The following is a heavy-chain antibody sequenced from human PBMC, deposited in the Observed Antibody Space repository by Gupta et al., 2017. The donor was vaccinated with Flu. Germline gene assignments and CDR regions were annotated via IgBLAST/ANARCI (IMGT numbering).Heavy chain of an antibody. Sequence: VQLVQSGAEVKKPGSSVKVSCKPSGAAFSSFGISWVRQAPGQGLDWMGGIRPIFGTANYAQKFQGRVTITADALPSTAYMELSSLRSEDTAIYYCASNGGYNPTYFDYWGQGTLVTVSS. CDR3: ASNGGYNPTYFDY. CDR2: IRPIFGTA. CDR1: GAAFSSFG. J-gene: IGHJ4*02. D-gene: IGHD5-24*01. V-gene: IGHV1-69*01.